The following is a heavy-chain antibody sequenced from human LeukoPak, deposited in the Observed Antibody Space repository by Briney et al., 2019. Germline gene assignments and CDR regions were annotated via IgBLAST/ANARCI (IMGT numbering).Heavy chain of an antibody. J-gene: IGHJ4*02. CDR3: ARDHPTDYSSSWYFDY. Sequence: SETLSLTCTVSGGSFDYYYWSWIRQPPGKGLEWIGYIYYSGSTNYNPSLKSRVTISVDTSKNQFSLKLSSVTAADTAVYYCARDHPTDYSSSWYFDYWGQGTLVTVSS. CDR1: GGSFDYYY. D-gene: IGHD6-13*01. CDR2: IYYSGST. V-gene: IGHV4-59*01.